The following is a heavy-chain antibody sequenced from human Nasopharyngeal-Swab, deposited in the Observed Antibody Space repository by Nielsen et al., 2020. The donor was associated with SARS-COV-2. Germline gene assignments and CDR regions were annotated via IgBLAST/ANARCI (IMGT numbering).Heavy chain of an antibody. D-gene: IGHD6-13*01. CDR2: ISGSGGST. CDR1: GFTFSSYA. CDR3: AKSLIAAAGTKVYGMDV. V-gene: IGHV3-23*01. J-gene: IGHJ6*02. Sequence: GGSLRLSRAASGFTFSSYAMSWVRQAPGKGLEWVSAISGSGGSTYYADSVKGRFTISRDNSKNTLYLQMNSLRAEDTAVYYCAKSLIAAAGTKVYGMDVWGQGTTVTVSS.